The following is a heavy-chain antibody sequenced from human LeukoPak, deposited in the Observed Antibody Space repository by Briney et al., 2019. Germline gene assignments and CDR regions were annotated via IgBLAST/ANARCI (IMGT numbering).Heavy chain of an antibody. CDR3: ASTKRITIFGVVMPSRAYYMDV. J-gene: IGHJ6*03. CDR2: IYYSGST. V-gene: IGHV4-59*11. Sequence: SETLCLTCTVPGGSISIPYWSWVPQRPGKGLEWIGYIYYSGSTNYTPSLKSRVTISVDTSKNQFSLKLSSVTAADTAVYYCASTKRITIFGVVMPSRAYYMDVWGKGTTVTVSS. CDR1: GGSISIPY. D-gene: IGHD3-3*01.